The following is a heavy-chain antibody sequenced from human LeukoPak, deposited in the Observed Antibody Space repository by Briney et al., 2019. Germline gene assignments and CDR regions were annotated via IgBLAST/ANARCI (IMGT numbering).Heavy chain of an antibody. V-gene: IGHV1-2*02. CDR1: GYTFTDFY. Sequence: ASVKVSCKASGYTFTDFYIHWVRQAPGQGLEWMGWINPNSRGIHYAWKFQGRVTMTRDTSITTAYLELSRLTSDDTAVYYCARGGRPLAARRRGVDYWGQGTLVTVSS. J-gene: IGHJ4*02. CDR3: ARGGRPLAARRRGVDY. CDR2: INPNSRGI. D-gene: IGHD6-6*01.